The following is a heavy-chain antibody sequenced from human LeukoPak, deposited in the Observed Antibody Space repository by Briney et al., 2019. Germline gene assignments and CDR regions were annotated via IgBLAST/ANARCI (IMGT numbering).Heavy chain of an antibody. D-gene: IGHD3-10*01. V-gene: IGHV4-59*01. Sequence: SETPSLTCTVSGGSISSYYWSWIRQPPGKGLEWIGYIYYSGSTNYNPSLKRRVTISVDTSKNKFSLKLSSVTAADTAVYYCARGDYYGSGSLYYYYYYYMDVWGKGTTVTISS. CDR2: IYYSGST. J-gene: IGHJ6*03. CDR3: ARGDYYGSGSLYYYYYYYMDV. CDR1: GGSISSYY.